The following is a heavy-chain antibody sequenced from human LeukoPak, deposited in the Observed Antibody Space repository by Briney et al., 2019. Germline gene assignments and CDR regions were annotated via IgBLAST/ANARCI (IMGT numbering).Heavy chain of an antibody. Sequence: ASVKVSCKASGGTFSSYAISWVRQAPGQALEWMGGIIPIFGTANYAQKFQGRVTITADESTSTAYMELSSLRSEDTAVYYCASKKSSSWPTPIDYWGQGTLVTVSS. CDR2: IIPIFGTA. CDR1: GGTFSSYA. V-gene: IGHV1-69*13. J-gene: IGHJ4*02. CDR3: ASKKSSSWPTPIDY. D-gene: IGHD6-13*01.